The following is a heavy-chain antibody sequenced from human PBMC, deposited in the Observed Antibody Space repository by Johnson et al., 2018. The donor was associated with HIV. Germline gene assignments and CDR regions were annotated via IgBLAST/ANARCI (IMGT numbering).Heavy chain of an antibody. CDR3: ARDGHSSTPRCAFDI. D-gene: IGHD6-13*01. J-gene: IGHJ3*02. CDR1: GFTFGDSA. CDR2: LSYDGSNE. V-gene: IGHV3-30-3*01. Sequence: QVQLVESGGGVVQPGRSLRLFCAASGFTFGDSAIHWVRQAPGKGLEWVAVLSYDGSNEYYADSVKGRFTISRDNSKNTLYLQMNSLRPEDTAVYYCARDGHSSTPRCAFDIWGQGTMVTVSS.